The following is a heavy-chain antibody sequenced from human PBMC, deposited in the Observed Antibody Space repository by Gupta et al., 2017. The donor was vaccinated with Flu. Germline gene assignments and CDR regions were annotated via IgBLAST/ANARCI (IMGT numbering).Heavy chain of an antibody. CDR3: AREGITTAGNWFDP. D-gene: IGHD6-13*01. V-gene: IGHV3-33*01. J-gene: IGHJ5*02. Sequence: ADSVKGRFTISRDTSKNTVYLQMNRLRAEDTAVYYCAREGITTAGNWFDPWGLGTLVTVSS.